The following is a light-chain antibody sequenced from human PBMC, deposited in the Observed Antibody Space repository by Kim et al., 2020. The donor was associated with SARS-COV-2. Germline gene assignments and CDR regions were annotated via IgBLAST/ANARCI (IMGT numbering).Light chain of an antibody. CDR3: AVWDDSLNGRV. Sequence: VSISCLLIISHIGSNPLRWYRLAPGAAPKLLIYRNGRRPSGGLARISGSKSGASASLAISGLQSEDEADYHCAVWDDSLNGRVFGGGTQLTVL. CDR1: ISHIGSNP. CDR2: RNG. V-gene: IGLV1-44*01. J-gene: IGLJ3*02.